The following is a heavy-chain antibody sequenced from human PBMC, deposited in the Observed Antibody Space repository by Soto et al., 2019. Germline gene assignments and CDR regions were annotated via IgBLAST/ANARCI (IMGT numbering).Heavy chain of an antibody. D-gene: IGHD3-16*01. V-gene: IGHV4-30-4*01. Sequence: PSETMSLTCTVSGGSISSGDYYWGWIRQPPGKGLEWIGYIYYSGSTYYNPSLKSRVTISVDTSKNQFSLKLSSVTAADTAVYYCARAGDPPNHDYWGQGTLVTVSS. J-gene: IGHJ4*02. CDR1: GGSISSGDYY. CDR3: ARAGDPPNHDY. CDR2: IYYSGST.